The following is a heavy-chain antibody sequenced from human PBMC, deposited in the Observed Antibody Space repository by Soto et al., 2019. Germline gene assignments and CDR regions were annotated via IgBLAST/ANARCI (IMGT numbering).Heavy chain of an antibody. CDR2: ITPFSGDV. CDR1: GNTFTYRY. CDR3: AGGGAGSGPFTWELPDH. V-gene: IGHV1-45*02. D-gene: IGHD1-26*01. J-gene: IGHJ5*02. Sequence: QMQLVQSGAEVKKTGSSVTVSCKALGNTFTYRYLHWVRQAPGQALEWMGWITPFSGDVHYAQKVLERVTITRDRSINTAYMQMSSLRSEDTAMYFCAGGGAGSGPFTWELPDHWGQGTLVTVSS.